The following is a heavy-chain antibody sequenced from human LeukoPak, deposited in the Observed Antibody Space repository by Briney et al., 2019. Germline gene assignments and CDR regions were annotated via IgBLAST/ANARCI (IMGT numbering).Heavy chain of an antibody. CDR3: VADPINFDF. J-gene: IGHJ4*02. CDR1: GGSISTYY. CDR2: IYYTGST. Sequence: SETLSLTCTVSGGSISTYYWSWIRQPPGKGLEWIGYIYYTGSTSYNPSLKSRVTMSLDASKNQFSLKLSYVTAADTAVYYCVADPINFDFWGQGTLVTVSS. V-gene: IGHV4-59*12.